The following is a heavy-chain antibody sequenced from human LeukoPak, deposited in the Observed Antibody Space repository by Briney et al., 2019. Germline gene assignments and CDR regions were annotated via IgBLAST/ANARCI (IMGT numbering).Heavy chain of an antibody. CDR2: MNPNSGNT. D-gene: IGHD6-19*01. V-gene: IGHV1-8*01. J-gene: IGHJ6*03. Sequence: ASVKVSCKASGYTFTSYDINWVRQATGQGLEWMGWMNPNSGNTGYAQKFQGRVTMTRNTSISTAYMELSSLRSEDTAVYYCARGLKGQQWLMTIFYYYYYMDVWGKGTTVTISS. CDR1: GYTFTSYD. CDR3: ARGLKGQQWLMTIFYYYYYMDV.